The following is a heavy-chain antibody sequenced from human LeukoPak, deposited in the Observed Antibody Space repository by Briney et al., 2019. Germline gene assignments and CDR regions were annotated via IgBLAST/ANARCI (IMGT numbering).Heavy chain of an antibody. V-gene: IGHV4-39*07. J-gene: IGHJ4*02. CDR3: ARETAAAGSFIAINDY. CDR1: GGSISSSSYY. D-gene: IGHD6-13*01. CDR2: IYYSGST. Sequence: SETLSLTCTVSGGSISSSSYYWGWIRQPPGKGLEWIGSIYYSGSTYYNPSLKSRVTISVDTSKNQFSLKLRSVTAADTAIYYCARETAAAGSFIAINDYWGQGTLVTVSS.